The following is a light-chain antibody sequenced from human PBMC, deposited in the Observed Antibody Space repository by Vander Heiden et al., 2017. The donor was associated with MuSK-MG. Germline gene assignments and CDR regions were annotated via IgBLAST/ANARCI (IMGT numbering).Light chain of an antibody. Sequence: QSVLTQPPSVSGAPGQRVTISCTGRSSNIGAGYDVHWYQQLPGTAPKLLIYGNSNRPSGVPDRFSGSKSGTSASLAITGLQAEDEADHYCQSYDSSLSGNYVFGTGTKVTVL. CDR1: SSNIGAGYD. CDR2: GNS. V-gene: IGLV1-40*01. CDR3: QSYDSSLSGNYV. J-gene: IGLJ1*01.